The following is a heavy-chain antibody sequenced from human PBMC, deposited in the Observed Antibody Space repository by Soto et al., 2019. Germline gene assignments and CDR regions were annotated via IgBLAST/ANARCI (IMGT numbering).Heavy chain of an antibody. CDR3: ATMGTPATGLYYFDY. D-gene: IGHD1-7*01. Sequence: SETLSLTCAVSSGSIDNVYWWSWVRQPPGKGLEWIGFISYSGSTYYSASLKSRFTISVDTSKNQFSLNLSFVTAADTAVYYCATMGTPATGLYYFDYWGQGTLVTVSS. CDR1: SGSIDNVYW. J-gene: IGHJ4*02. CDR2: ISYSGST. V-gene: IGHV4-30-4*01.